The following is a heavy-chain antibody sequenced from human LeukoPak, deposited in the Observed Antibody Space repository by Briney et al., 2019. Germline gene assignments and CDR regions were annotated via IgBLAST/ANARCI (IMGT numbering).Heavy chain of an antibody. J-gene: IGHJ4*02. V-gene: IGHV1-18*01. CDR1: GYTFTSYG. Sequence: ASEKVSCKASGYTFTSYGISWVRQAPGQGLEWMGWISAYNGNTNYAQKLQGRVTMTTDTSTSTAYMELRSLRSDDTAVYYCARGYGYYDSSGYLDYWGQGTLVTVSS. CDR2: ISAYNGNT. D-gene: IGHD3-22*01. CDR3: ARGYGYYDSSGYLDY.